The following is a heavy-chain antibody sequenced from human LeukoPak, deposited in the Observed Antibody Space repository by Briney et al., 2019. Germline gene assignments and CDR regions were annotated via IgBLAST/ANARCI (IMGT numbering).Heavy chain of an antibody. V-gene: IGHV4-59*11. CDR2: IHSSGST. Sequence: SDTLSLTCTVSGGSLSGHFWSWFRRPPGKGLENIGYIHSSGSTNYNPSYKSRVTVSLEMSKNQFSLSLGSVTAADTAVYYCARDLGDTDWYNFDFWGQGILVTVSS. CDR3: ARDLGDTDWYNFDF. CDR1: GGSLSGHF. D-gene: IGHD3-16*01. J-gene: IGHJ4*02.